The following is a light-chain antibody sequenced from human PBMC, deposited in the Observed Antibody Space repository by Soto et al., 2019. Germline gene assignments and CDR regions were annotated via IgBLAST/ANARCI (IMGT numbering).Light chain of an antibody. V-gene: IGKV3-15*01. J-gene: IGKJ4*01. CDR1: QSVSSN. CDR3: QQRTNWPLT. CDR2: GAS. Sequence: EIVMTQSPATLSVSPGERATLSCRASQSVSSNLAWYQQKPGQAPRLLIYGASTRATGIPARFSGSGSGTEFTLTISSLQSEDFATYSCQQRTNWPLTFGGGTKVDIK.